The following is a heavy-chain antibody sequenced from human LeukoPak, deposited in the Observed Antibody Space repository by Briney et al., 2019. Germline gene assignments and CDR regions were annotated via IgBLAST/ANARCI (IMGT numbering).Heavy chain of an antibody. CDR1: GYTFTSYD. CDR2: MNPNSGNT. V-gene: IGHV1-8*01. D-gene: IGHD4-17*01. CDR3: ARGRRATVTTLFYYYYGMDV. J-gene: IGHJ6*02. Sequence: ASVKVSCKASGYTFTSYDINWVRQATGQGLEWMGWMNPNSGNTGYAQKFQGRVTKTRNTSISTAYMELSSLRSEDTAVYYCARGRRATVTTLFYYYYGMDVWGQGTTVTVSS.